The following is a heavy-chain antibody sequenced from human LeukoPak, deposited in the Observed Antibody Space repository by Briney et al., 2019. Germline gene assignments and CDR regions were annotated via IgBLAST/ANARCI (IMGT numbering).Heavy chain of an antibody. D-gene: IGHD6-19*01. Sequence: GESLKISRKGSGYSFTNYWIAWVRQMPGKGLEWMGIIYPGDSDTRYSPSFQGQVTISVDKSISTAYLQWSSLKASDTAMYYCARRDSAWYYFDYWGQGTLVTVSS. J-gene: IGHJ4*02. CDR3: ARRDSAWYYFDY. CDR1: GYSFTNYW. CDR2: IYPGDSDT. V-gene: IGHV5-51*01.